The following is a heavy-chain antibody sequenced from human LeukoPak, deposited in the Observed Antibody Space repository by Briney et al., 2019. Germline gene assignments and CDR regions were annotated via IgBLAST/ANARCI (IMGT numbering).Heavy chain of an antibody. D-gene: IGHD6-13*01. J-gene: IGHJ4*02. V-gene: IGHV4-59*01. CDR3: AREEAAAFNY. CDR2: IYYSGST. CDR1: AASISSYY. Sequence: KPSETLSLTCTVSAASISSYYWSWIRQPPGKGLEWIGYIYYSGSTNYTPSLKSRVTISVDTSKNQLSLRLSSVTAADTAVYYCAREEAAAFNYWGQGNLGAVSS.